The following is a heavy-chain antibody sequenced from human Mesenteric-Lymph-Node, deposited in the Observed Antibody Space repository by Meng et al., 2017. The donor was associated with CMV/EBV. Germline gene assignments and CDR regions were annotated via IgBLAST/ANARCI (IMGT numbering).Heavy chain of an antibody. V-gene: IGHV4-31*01. CDR2: LYFSEST. D-gene: IGHD1/OR15-1a*01. Sequence: VSRNSIRSGHHYWSWLRQHPGKGLQWLGYLYFSESTCSNPSLKGQVIISLDTSKTQFSLKVSSVTAADTAVYYCARGEQRVPDFYFDYWGQGALVTSPQ. CDR3: ARGEQRVPDFYFDY. J-gene: IGHJ4*02. CDR1: RNSIRSGHHY.